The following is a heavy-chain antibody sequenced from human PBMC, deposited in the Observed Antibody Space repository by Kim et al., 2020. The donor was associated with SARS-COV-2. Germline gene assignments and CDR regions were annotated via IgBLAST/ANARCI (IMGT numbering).Heavy chain of an antibody. D-gene: IGHD3-22*01. J-gene: IGHJ4*02. V-gene: IGHV4-4*02. Sequence: SETLSLTCAVSGGSISSSNWWSWVRQPPGKGLEWIGEIYHSGSTNYNPSLKSRVTISVDKSKNQFSLKLSSVTAADTAVYYCARLPTYYYDSSDGMGYWGQGTLVTVSS. CDR2: IYHSGST. CDR3: ARLPTYYYDSSDGMGY. CDR1: GGSISSSNW.